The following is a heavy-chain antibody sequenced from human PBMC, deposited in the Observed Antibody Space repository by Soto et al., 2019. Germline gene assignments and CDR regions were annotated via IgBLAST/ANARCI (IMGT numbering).Heavy chain of an antibody. CDR3: ARVAVAGTRVDY. D-gene: IGHD6-19*01. V-gene: IGHV4-4*02. CDR1: GGSISSSNW. J-gene: IGHJ4*02. Sequence: PSETLSLTCAVSGGSISSSNWWSWVRQPPGKGLEWIGEIYHSGSTNYNPSLKSRVTISVGKSKNQFSLKLSSVTAADTAVYYCARVAVAGTRVDYWGQGTLVTVSS. CDR2: IYHSGST.